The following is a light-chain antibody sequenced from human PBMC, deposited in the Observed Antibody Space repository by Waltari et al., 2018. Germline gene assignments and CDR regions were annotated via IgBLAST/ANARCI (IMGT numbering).Light chain of an antibody. V-gene: IGLV1-40*01. CDR1: TSNIGAGHD. CDR2: GNT. CDR3: QSFDNMLSGGVV. J-gene: IGLJ2*01. Sequence: QSVLTQSPSVSGTPGQRVTIPCSGSTSNIGAGHDVHWYQPLPGTAPKHLIYGNTNGPSGVPDRFSGSKSGTSASLAITGLQADDEADYFCQSFDNMLSGGVVFGGGTKLAVL.